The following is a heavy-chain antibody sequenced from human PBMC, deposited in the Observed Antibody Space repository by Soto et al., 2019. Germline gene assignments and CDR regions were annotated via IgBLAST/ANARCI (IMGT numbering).Heavy chain of an antibody. CDR3: ARGGDYYYYFDY. J-gene: IGHJ4*02. V-gene: IGHV1-8*01. Sequence: QVQLVQSGAEVKKPGASVKVSCKAAGYTFTSYDSNWVRQATGQGLEWMGWMNPNSGNTGYAQKYQGRVTMTRNTSRSTAYMELSSLRSEDTDVYSCARGGDYYYYFDYWGQGTLVNVSS. D-gene: IGHD2-21*02. CDR2: MNPNSGNT. CDR1: GYTFTSYD.